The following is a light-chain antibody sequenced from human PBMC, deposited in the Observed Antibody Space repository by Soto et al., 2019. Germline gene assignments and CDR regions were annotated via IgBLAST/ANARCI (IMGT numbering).Light chain of an antibody. Sequence: DIQMTQSPSSLSASVGDRVTITCQASQNINNYLDWYQQKPGRAPKLLIYAASTLQSGVPSRFSGSGSGTDFTLTISSLQPEDFATYYCQQYYRSSITFGQGTRLEIK. J-gene: IGKJ5*01. V-gene: IGKV1-16*01. CDR3: QQYYRSSIT. CDR2: AAS. CDR1: QNINNY.